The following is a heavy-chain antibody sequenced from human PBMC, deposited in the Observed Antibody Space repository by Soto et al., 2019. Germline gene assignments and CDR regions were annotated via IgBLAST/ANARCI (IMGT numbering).Heavy chain of an antibody. J-gene: IGHJ6*03. CDR2: MNPNSGNT. CDR3: ARAQVYCSGGSCYSGLYYYYYYMDV. Sequence: GASVKVSCKASGYTFTSYDINWVRQATGQGLEWMGWMNPNSGNTGYAQKFQGRVTMTRNTSISTAYMELSSLRSEDTAVYYCARAQVYCSGGSCYSGLYYYYYYMDVWGKGTTVTVSS. CDR1: GYTFTSYD. D-gene: IGHD2-15*01. V-gene: IGHV1-8*01.